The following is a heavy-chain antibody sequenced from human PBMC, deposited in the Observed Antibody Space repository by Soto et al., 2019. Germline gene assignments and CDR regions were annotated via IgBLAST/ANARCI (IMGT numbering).Heavy chain of an antibody. V-gene: IGHV4-59*01. D-gene: IGHD6-13*01. CDR2: IYYSGST. J-gene: IGHJ6*03. CDR1: GGSISSYY. CDR3: ARDLKEAAGYYYYYYMDV. Sequence: PSETLSLTCTVSGGSISSYYWSWIRQPPGKGLEWIGYIYYSGSTNYNPSLKSRVTVSVDTSKNQFSLKLSSVTAADTAVYYCARDLKEAAGYYYYYYMDVWGKGTTVTVSS.